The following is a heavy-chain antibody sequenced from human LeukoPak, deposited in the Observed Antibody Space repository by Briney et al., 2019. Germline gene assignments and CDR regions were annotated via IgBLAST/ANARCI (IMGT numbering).Heavy chain of an antibody. CDR1: GYTFTKYG. CDR2: ISAYNGNT. CDR3: ARDLSPRYNSGWTSFDY. Sequence: AASVKVSCKASGYTFTKYGISWVRQAPGQGLQWMGWISAYNGNTNYAQKLQGRVTMITDTSTSTAYMEMRSLRSDDTAVYYCARDLSPRYNSGWTSFDYWGQGTLVTVSS. J-gene: IGHJ4*02. V-gene: IGHV1-18*01. D-gene: IGHD6-19*01.